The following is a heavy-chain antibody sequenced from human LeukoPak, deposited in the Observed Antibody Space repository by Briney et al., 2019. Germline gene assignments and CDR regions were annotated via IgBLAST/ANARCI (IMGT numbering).Heavy chain of an antibody. V-gene: IGHV4-39*01. CDR3: ARHGAAAGFLDY. CDR2: IYYSGST. CDR1: GGSLSSSSYY. D-gene: IGHD6-13*01. J-gene: IGHJ4*02. Sequence: SETLSLTCPVSGGSLSSSSYYWGWIRQPPGKGLEWIGSIYYSGSTYYNPSLESRVTISVDTSKHQFSLKVNSVTAADTAVYFCARHGAAAGFLDYWGQGTLVSVSS.